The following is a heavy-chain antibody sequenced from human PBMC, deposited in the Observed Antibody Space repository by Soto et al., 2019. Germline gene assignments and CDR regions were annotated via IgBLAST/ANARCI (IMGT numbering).Heavy chain of an antibody. V-gene: IGHV3-23*01. CDR3: AKGFSGYDYSVDY. CDR2: ISGRGGST. CDR1: GFTFSSYV. Sequence: EVQLLESGGGLAQPGGSLRLSCAASGFTFSSYVMTCVRQAPGKGLEWVSTISGRGGSTYYADSVKGRFTISRDNSKNTLYLQMNSLGPEDTAVYYCAKGFSGYDYSVDYWGQGTLVTVSS. J-gene: IGHJ4*02. D-gene: IGHD5-12*01.